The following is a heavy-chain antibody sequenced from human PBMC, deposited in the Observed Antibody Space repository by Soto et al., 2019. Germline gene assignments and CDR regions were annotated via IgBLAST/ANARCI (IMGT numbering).Heavy chain of an antibody. V-gene: IGHV5-10-1*01. J-gene: IGHJ4*02. CDR1: GCSFTSYW. CDR3: ARVTSTVVTPGHDY. D-gene: IGHD4-17*01. CDR2: IDPSDSYT. Sequence: PGESLKISCKGSGCSFTSYWISWVRQMPGKGLEWMGRIDPSDSYTNYSPSFQGHVTISADKSISTAYLQWSSLKASDTAMYYCARVTSTVVTPGHDYWGQGTLVTVSS.